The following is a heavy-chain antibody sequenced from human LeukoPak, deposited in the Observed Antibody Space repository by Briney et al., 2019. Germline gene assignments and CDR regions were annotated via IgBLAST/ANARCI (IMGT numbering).Heavy chain of an antibody. V-gene: IGHV1-2*02. J-gene: IGHJ5*02. CDR2: INPNSGGT. Sequence: ASVKVSCKASGYTFTGYYMHWVRQAPGQGLEWMGWINPNSGGTNYAQKFQGRVTMTRDTSISTAYMELSRLRSDDTAVYYCARDRVPAAMRMGNWFDPWGQGTLVTVSS. CDR1: GYTFTGYY. D-gene: IGHD2-2*01. CDR3: ARDRVPAAMRMGNWFDP.